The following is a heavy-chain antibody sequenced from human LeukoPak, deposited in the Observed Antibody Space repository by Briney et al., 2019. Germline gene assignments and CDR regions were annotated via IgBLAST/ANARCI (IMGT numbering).Heavy chain of an antibody. Sequence: GGSLRLSCAASGFTFSSYSMNWVRQAPGKGLEWVSYISSSSSTIYYADSVKGRFTISRDNAKNSLYLQMNSLRAEDTAVYYCARSITMIVVPPGYWGQGTLVTVSS. CDR2: ISSSSSTI. V-gene: IGHV3-48*04. CDR3: ARSITMIVVPPGY. D-gene: IGHD3-22*01. J-gene: IGHJ4*02. CDR1: GFTFSSYS.